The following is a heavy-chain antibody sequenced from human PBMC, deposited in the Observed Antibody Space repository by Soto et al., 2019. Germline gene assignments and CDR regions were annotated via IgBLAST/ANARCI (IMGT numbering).Heavy chain of an antibody. V-gene: IGHV1-69*13. CDR2: IIPIFGTA. D-gene: IGHD3-22*01. J-gene: IGHJ5*02. Sequence: SVKVSCKASGGTFSSYAISWVRQAPGQGLEWMGGIIPIFGTANYAQKFQGRVTITADESTSTAYMELSSLRSEDTAVYYCARGSSPYYYDSSGYLCWFDPWGQGTLVTVS. CDR3: ARGSSPYYYDSSGYLCWFDP. CDR1: GGTFSSYA.